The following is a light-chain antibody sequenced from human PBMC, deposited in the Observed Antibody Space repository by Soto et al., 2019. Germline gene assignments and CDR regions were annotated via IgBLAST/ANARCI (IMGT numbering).Light chain of an antibody. CDR1: QSVSSY. CDR2: GAS. CDR3: HQRTYWPMN. J-gene: IGKJ5*01. Sequence: EIVLTQSPATLSLSPGERATLSCRASQSVSSYLAWYQQRPGQAPRLLIYGASNRATGIPARFSGSGSGTDLTLTIASLEAEEFEVEYCHQRTYWPMNFSQGTLLEIK. V-gene: IGKV3-11*01.